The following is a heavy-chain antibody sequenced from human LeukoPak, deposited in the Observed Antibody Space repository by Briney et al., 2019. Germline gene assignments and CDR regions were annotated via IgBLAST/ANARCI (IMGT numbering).Heavy chain of an antibody. D-gene: IGHD2-2*01. CDR1: GGSISSYY. Sequence: SETLSLTCTVSGGSISSYYWSWIRQPPGKGLEWIGYIYYSGGTNYNPSLKSRVTISIDTSKNQFSLKLSSVTAADTAVYYCARQEDCSTSSCYSGGWFDPWGQGTLVTVSS. CDR3: ARQEDCSTSSCYSGGWFDP. CDR2: IYYSGGT. V-gene: IGHV4-59*01. J-gene: IGHJ5*02.